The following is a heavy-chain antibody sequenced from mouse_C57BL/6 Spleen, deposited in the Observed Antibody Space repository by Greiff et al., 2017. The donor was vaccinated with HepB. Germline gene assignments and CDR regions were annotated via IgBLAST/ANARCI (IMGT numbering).Heavy chain of an antibody. CDR2: IYPSDSET. V-gene: IGHV1-61*01. J-gene: IGHJ3*01. CDR1: GYTFTSYW. CDR3: ARGAFYSRAWFAY. D-gene: IGHD2-5*01. Sequence: VQLQQPGAELVRPGSSVKLSCKASGYTFTSYWMDWVKQRPGQGLEWIGNIYPSDSETHYNQKFKDKATLTVDKSSSTAYMQLSSLTSEDSAVYYCARGAFYSRAWFAYWGQGTLVTVSA.